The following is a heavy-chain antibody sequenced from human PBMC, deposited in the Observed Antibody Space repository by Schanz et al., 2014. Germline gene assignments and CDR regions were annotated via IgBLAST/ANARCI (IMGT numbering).Heavy chain of an antibody. V-gene: IGHV3-48*04. CDR3: ATASSPVREAGAGSSFHL. J-gene: IGHJ5*02. D-gene: IGHD6-13*01. Sequence: EVQLVESGGGLVQPGGSLRLSCTASGFTFSSYSMNSVRQSPGKGLEWVSYVGRSTPDIYYADSVKGRFTISRDNSKTALSLQMNSLRAEDPAVYYCATASSPVREAGAGSSFHLWGQGTLVTVSP. CDR1: GFTFSSYS. CDR2: VGRSTPDI.